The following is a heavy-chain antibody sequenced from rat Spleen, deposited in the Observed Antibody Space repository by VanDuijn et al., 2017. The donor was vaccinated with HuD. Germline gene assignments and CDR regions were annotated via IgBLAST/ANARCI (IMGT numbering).Heavy chain of an antibody. V-gene: IGHV5-29*01. CDR3: ARLGIAAIGNWFGY. J-gene: IGHJ3*01. CDR1: GFTFSNCG. D-gene: IGHD1-2*01. Sequence: EVQLVESGGDLVPPGRSLKLSCAASGFTFSNCGMAWVRQAPTKGLEWVATINYDGTRTHYRDSVKGRFTISRDNAKSTLYLQMDSLSSEDTATYYCARLGIAAIGNWFGYWGQGTLVTVSS. CDR2: INYDGTRT.